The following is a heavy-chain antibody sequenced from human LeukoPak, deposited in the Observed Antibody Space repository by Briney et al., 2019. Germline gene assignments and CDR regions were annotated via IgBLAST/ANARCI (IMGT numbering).Heavy chain of an antibody. D-gene: IGHD2-15*01. CDR2: IYYSGST. J-gene: IGHJ4*02. Sequence: SETLSLTYTVSGGSISSSSYYWGWIRQPPGKGLEWIGSIYYSGSTYYNPSLKSRVTISVDTSKNQFSLKLSSVTAADTAVYYCARDSVVVVAATLDWGQGTLVTVSS. CDR3: ARDSVVVVAATLD. V-gene: IGHV4-39*07. CDR1: GGSISSSSYY.